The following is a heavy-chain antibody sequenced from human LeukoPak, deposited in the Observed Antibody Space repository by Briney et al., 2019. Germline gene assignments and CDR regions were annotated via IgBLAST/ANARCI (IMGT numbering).Heavy chain of an antibody. Sequence: SETLSLTCTVSGGSISSYYWSWIRQPAGTGLEWIGRIYTSGSTNYNPSLKSRVPMSVDTSKNQFSLKLSSVTAADTAVYYCASTARRRVYDSSGYYQLDYWGQGTLVTVSS. J-gene: IGHJ4*02. CDR1: GGSISSYY. CDR3: ASTARRRVYDSSGYYQLDY. D-gene: IGHD3-22*01. V-gene: IGHV4-4*07. CDR2: IYTSGST.